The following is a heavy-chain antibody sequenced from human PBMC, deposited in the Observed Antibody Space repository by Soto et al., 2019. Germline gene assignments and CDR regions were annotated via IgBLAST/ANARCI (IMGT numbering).Heavy chain of an antibody. CDR2: IYYSGST. CDR1: GGSISSGDYY. J-gene: IGHJ5*02. CDR3: ARGRRVAGNNWFDP. Sequence: SETLSLTCTVSGGSISSGDYYWSWIRQPPEKGLEWVGYIYYSGSTYYNPSLKSRVTISVDTPKNQFSLKPSSVTAADTAVYNCARGRRVAGNNWFDPWGQGTLVTVSS. V-gene: IGHV4-30-4*01. D-gene: IGHD6-19*01.